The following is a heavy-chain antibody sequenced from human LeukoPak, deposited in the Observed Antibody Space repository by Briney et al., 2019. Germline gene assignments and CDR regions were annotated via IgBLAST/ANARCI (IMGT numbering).Heavy chain of an antibody. CDR2: ISDCGDHT. V-gene: IGHV3-23*01. CDR1: GFFFSIYA. Sequence: GGSLRLFCAASGFFFSIYAMSWVRQAPGKRLEWFLVISDCGDHTYNALAVQGPITISRNNSTNSLYLQMSSLRAEDTAVYYCAKDLQTPVGTLIPNPLGLGGAFDVWGQGTMVTVSS. J-gene: IGHJ3*01. CDR3: AKDLQTPVGTLIPNPLGLGGAFDV. D-gene: IGHD4-23*01.